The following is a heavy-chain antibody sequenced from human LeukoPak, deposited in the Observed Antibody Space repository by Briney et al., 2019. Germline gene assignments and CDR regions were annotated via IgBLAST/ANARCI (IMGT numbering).Heavy chain of an antibody. Sequence: SETLSLTCTVSGGSISSYYWSWIRQPPGKGLEWIGYIYYSGGTNYNPSLKSRVTISVDTSKNQFSLKLSSVTAADTAVYYCARHPNDEIYGSGSYYTVDYWGQGTLVTVSS. J-gene: IGHJ4*02. V-gene: IGHV4-59*08. CDR3: ARHPNDEIYGSGSYYTVDY. D-gene: IGHD3-10*01. CDR2: IYYSGGT. CDR1: GGSISSYY.